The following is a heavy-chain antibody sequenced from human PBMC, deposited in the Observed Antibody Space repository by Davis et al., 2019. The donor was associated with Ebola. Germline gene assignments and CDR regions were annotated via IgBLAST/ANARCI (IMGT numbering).Heavy chain of an antibody. V-gene: IGHV1-3*01. J-gene: IGHJ6*02. CDR1: GYTFTSYA. D-gene: IGHD5-18*01. CDR2: INAGNGNT. Sequence: ASVMVSCKASGYTFTSYAMHWVRQAPGQRLEWMGWINAGNGNTKYSQKFQGRVTMTRDTSTSTVYMELSSLRSEDTAVYYCASGVNTTTGYYYYGMDVWGQGTTVTVSS. CDR3: ASGVNTTTGYYYYGMDV.